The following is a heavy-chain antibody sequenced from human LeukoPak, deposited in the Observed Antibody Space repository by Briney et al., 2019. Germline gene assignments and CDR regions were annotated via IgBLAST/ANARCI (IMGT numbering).Heavy chain of an antibody. CDR1: GFTFSSYW. CDR2: IKEDGSEK. D-gene: IGHD4-17*01. CDR3: ARNPVTSRAY. J-gene: IGHJ4*02. V-gene: IGHV3-7*01. Sequence: GGSLRLSCAASGFTFSSYWLSWVRQAPGKGLEWVANIKEDGSEKHYVGSVKGRFTISRDNSKNTLYLQMNSLRAEDTAVYYCARNPVTSRAYWGQGTLVTVSS.